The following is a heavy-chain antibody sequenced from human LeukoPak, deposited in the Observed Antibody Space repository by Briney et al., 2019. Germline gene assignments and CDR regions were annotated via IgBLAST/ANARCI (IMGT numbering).Heavy chain of an antibody. CDR1: GFTFSSYS. D-gene: IGHD6-19*01. CDR2: ISSSSSYI. Sequence: GGSLRLSCAASGFTFSSYSMNWVRQAPGKGLEWVSSISSSSSYIYYADSVKGRFTISRDNAKNSLYLQMNSLRAEDTAVYYCARDRHPYGYSSGCSDYWGQGTLVTVSS. CDR3: ARDRHPYGYSSGCSDY. V-gene: IGHV3-21*01. J-gene: IGHJ4*02.